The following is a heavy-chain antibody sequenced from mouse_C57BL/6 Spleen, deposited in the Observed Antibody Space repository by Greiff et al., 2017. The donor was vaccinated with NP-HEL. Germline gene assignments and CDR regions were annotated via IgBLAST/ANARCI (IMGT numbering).Heavy chain of an antibody. J-gene: IGHJ4*01. D-gene: IGHD1-1*01. CDR2: IDPEDGDT. V-gene: IGHV14-1*01. CDR3: TTPYGSSYGNYAMDY. CDR1: GFNIKDYY. Sequence: EVQLHQSGAELVRPGASVKLSCTASGFNIKDYYMHWVKQRPEQGLEWIGRIDPEDGDTEYAPKFQGKATMTADTSSNTAYLQLSSLTSEDTAVYYCTTPYGSSYGNYAMDYWGQGTSVTVSS.